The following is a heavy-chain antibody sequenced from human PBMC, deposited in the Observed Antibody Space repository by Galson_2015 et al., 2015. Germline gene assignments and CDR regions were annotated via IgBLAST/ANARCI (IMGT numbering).Heavy chain of an antibody. CDR3: ARRYRADFWSGYSFDP. V-gene: IGHV1-69*13. Sequence: SVKVSCKASGGTFSSYAISWVRQAPGQGLEWMGGIIPIFGTANYAQKFQGRVTITADESTSTAYMELSSLRSEDTAVYYCARRYRADFWSGYSFDPWGQGTLVTVSS. D-gene: IGHD3-3*01. J-gene: IGHJ5*02. CDR1: GGTFSSYA. CDR2: IIPIFGTA.